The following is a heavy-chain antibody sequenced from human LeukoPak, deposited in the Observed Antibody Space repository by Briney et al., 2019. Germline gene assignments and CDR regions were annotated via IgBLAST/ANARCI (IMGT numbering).Heavy chain of an antibody. D-gene: IGHD3-22*01. V-gene: IGHV1-69*04. CDR2: IIPILGIA. J-gene: IGHJ4*02. CDR3: ARHYDSSAYWYYFDY. Sequence: SVKVSCKASGGTFSSYAISWVRQAPGQGLEWMGRIIPILGIANYAQKFQGRVTITADKSTSTAYMELSSLRSEDTAVYYCARHYDSSAYWYYFDYWGQGTLVTVSS. CDR1: GGTFSSYA.